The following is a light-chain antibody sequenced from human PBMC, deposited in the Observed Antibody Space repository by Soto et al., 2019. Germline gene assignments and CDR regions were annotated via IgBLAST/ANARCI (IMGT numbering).Light chain of an antibody. J-gene: IGLJ1*01. Sequence: QSVLTQPRSVSGSPGQSVTISCTGTSSDVGGYNYVSWYQQHPGKAPKLMLHDVSKRPSGVPDRFSGSKSGNTASLTITGLQAEDEADYYCQSYDMSMNNHVFGTGTKVTV. V-gene: IGLV2-11*01. CDR1: SSDVGGYNY. CDR2: DVS. CDR3: QSYDMSMNNHV.